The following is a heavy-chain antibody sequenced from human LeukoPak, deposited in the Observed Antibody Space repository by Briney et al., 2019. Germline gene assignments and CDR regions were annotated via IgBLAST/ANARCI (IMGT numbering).Heavy chain of an antibody. V-gene: IGHV3-69-1*01. D-gene: IGHD2-15*01. Sequence: PGGSLMLSCESSGFTFSAYAMTWVRQAPGKGLELVSSNGSDNKPHYSQSLKGRFTISRDNARNSLYLQMNSLRAEDTAVYYCAKSLVVDLRDTFDVWGQGTMVTVSS. J-gene: IGHJ3*01. CDR2: NGSDNKP. CDR1: GFTFSAYA. CDR3: AKSLVVDLRDTFDV.